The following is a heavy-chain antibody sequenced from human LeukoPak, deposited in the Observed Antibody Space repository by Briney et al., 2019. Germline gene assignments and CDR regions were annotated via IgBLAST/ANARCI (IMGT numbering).Heavy chain of an antibody. Sequence: GGSLRLSCAGSGFALKSYSLTWVRQAPGKGLEWVSSISSTSAYIHYADSVKGRFTISRDNVDNVVYLEMNSLGAEDTAVYYCARHFGSLVGATKVAAFDIWGQGTMVTVSS. CDR2: ISSTSAYI. CDR1: GFALKSYS. D-gene: IGHD1-26*01. J-gene: IGHJ3*02. CDR3: ARHFGSLVGATKVAAFDI. V-gene: IGHV3-21*01.